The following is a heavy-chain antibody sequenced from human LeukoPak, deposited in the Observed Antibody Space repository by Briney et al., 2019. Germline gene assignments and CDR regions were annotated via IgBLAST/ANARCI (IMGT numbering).Heavy chain of an antibody. CDR3: ARGTLHGEGLPLFDY. CDR2: INPNSGGT. CDR1: GYTFTGYY. V-gene: IGHV1-2*02. Sequence: VASVKVSCKASGYTFTGYYMHWVRQAPGQGLEWMGWINPNSGGTNYAQKFQGRVTMTRDTSISTAYMELSRLRSDDTAVYYCARGTLHGEGLPLFDYWGQGTLVTVSS. D-gene: IGHD3-10*01. J-gene: IGHJ4*02.